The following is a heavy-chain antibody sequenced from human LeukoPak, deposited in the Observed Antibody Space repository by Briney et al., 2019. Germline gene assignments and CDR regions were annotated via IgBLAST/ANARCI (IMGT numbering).Heavy chain of an antibody. D-gene: IGHD2-2*01. CDR2: ISWNSGSI. J-gene: IGHJ3*02. V-gene: IGHV3-9*01. Sequence: PGRSLRLSCAASGFTFDDYAMHWVRQAPGKGLEWVSGISWNSGSIGYADSVKGRFTISRDNAKNSLYLQMNSLRAEDTALYYCARDQTRPVGYLPAAFDIWGQGTMVTVSS. CDR1: GFTFDDYA. CDR3: ARDQTRPVGYLPAAFDI.